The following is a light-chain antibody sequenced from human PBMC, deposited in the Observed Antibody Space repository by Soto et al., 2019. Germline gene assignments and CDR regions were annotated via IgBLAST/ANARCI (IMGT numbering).Light chain of an antibody. V-gene: IGKV1-39*01. Sequence: DIQMNQSPSSLSASVGDRVTITCRASQSISSYLNWYQQKPGKAPNLLIYASSSLQSGVPSRFSGSGSRTDFTLTISSLQPEDFATYYCQQSYSTLTFGGGTKVEIK. CDR2: ASS. J-gene: IGKJ4*01. CDR1: QSISSY. CDR3: QQSYSTLT.